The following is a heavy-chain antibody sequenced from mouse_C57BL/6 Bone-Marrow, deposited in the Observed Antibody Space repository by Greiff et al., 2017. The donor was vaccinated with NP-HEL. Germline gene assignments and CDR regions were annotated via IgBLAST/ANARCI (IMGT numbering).Heavy chain of an antibody. CDR2: IYPSDSET. D-gene: IGHD1-1*01. CDR1: GYTFTSYW. CDR3: ARTTVVGYYFDY. Sequence: QVQLKQPGAELVRPGSSVKLSCKASGYTFTSYWMDWVKQRPGQGLEWIGNIYPSDSETHYNQKFKDKATLTVDKSSSTAHMQLSSLTSEDSAVYYCARTTVVGYYFDYWGQGTTLTVSS. J-gene: IGHJ2*01. V-gene: IGHV1-61*01.